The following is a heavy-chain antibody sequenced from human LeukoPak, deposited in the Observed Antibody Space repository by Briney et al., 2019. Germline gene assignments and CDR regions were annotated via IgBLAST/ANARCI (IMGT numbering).Heavy chain of an antibody. CDR1: GFTLNSYL. V-gene: IGHV3-7*01. CDR2: IKKDGSEE. J-gene: IGHJ3*01. Sequence: GGSLRLSCAASGFTLNSYLMSWVRQAPGRGLEWVANIKKDGSEESYLDSVKGRFTVSRDNAKNSLFLQMNSLRGGDTAVYYCARSNPNRNALDLWGQGTMVTISS. D-gene: IGHD1-14*01. CDR3: ARSNPNRNALDL.